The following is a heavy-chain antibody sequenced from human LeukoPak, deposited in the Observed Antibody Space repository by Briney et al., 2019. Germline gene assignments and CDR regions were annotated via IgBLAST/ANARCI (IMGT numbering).Heavy chain of an antibody. V-gene: IGHV4-34*01. J-gene: IGHJ3*02. Sequence: SETLSLTCAVYGGSFSGYYWSWIRQPPGKGLERIGEINHSGSTNYNPSLKSRVTISVDTSKNQFSLKLSSVTAADTAVYYCARAATVERTYYDFWSGPPDAFDIWGQGTMVTVSS. D-gene: IGHD3-3*01. CDR2: INHSGST. CDR1: GGSFSGYY. CDR3: ARAATVERTYYDFWSGPPDAFDI.